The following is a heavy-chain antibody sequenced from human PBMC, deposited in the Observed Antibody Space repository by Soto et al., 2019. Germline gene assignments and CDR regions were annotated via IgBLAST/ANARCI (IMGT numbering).Heavy chain of an antibody. V-gene: IGHV3-48*01. CDR2: ISSSSSTI. CDR1: GFTFSSYS. Sequence: GGSLRLSCAASGFTFSSYSMNWVRQAPGKGLEWVSYISSSSSTIYYANSVKGRFTISRDNAKNSLYLQMNSLRAEDTAVYYCARDHDYGEYNFDYWGQGTLVTVSS. J-gene: IGHJ4*02. CDR3: ARDHDYGEYNFDY. D-gene: IGHD4-17*01.